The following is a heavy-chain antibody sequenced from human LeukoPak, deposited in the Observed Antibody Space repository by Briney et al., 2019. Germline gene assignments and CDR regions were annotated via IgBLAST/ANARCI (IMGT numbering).Heavy chain of an antibody. Sequence: GGSLRLSCAASGFTFSSYGMHWVRQAPGKGLEWVAFIRYDGSNKYYADSVKGRFTISRDNAKNSLYLQMNSLRAEDMALYYCAKDKVSGDSSSWYYFDYWGQGTLVTVSS. V-gene: IGHV3-30*02. J-gene: IGHJ4*02. CDR1: GFTFSSYG. CDR3: AKDKVSGDSSSWYYFDY. D-gene: IGHD6-13*01. CDR2: IRYDGSNK.